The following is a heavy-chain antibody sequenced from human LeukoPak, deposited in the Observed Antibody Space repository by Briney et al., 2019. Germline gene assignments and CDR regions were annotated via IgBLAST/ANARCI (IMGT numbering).Heavy chain of an antibody. J-gene: IGHJ4*02. D-gene: IGHD3-10*01. Sequence: GGSLRLFCAASGFTFSDYYMSWLRQAPGKGLEWVSYISSSGSTIYYADSVKGRFTISRDNAKNSLYLQMNSLRAEDTAVYYCARWGVRGVIIHWGQGTLVTVSS. V-gene: IGHV3-11*01. CDR2: ISSSGSTI. CDR3: ARWGVRGVIIH. CDR1: GFTFSDYY.